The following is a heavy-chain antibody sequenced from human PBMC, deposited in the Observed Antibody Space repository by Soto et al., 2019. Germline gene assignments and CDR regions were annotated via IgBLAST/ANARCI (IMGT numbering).Heavy chain of an antibody. CDR2: IIPIFGTA. Sequence: QVQLVQSGAEVKKPGSSVKVSCKASGGTFSSYAISWVLQAPGQGLEWMGGIIPIFGTANYAQKFQGRVTITADESTITAYMELSSLRSEDTAVYYWARSLRVGVDSDACDIWGQGTMVTVSS. CDR3: ARSLRVGVDSDACDI. V-gene: IGHV1-69*01. CDR1: GGTFSSYA. D-gene: IGHD1-26*01. J-gene: IGHJ3*02.